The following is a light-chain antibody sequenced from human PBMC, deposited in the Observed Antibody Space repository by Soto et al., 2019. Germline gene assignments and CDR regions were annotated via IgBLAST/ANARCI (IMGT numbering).Light chain of an antibody. CDR3: QQYDNCPLT. Sequence: EIVMTQSPVTLSVFPGERTTLSCRASPSVSSNLAWYQQNPVQAPRLLINGASIRAPGIPARCSGSGSGTEFTLTISSLQSEDFAVYYCQQYDNCPLTCGGGTKVEIK. CDR1: PSVSSN. CDR2: GAS. J-gene: IGKJ4*01. V-gene: IGKV3D-15*01.